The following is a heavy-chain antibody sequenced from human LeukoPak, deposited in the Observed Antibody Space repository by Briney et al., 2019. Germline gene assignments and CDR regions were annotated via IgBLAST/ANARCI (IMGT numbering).Heavy chain of an antibody. D-gene: IGHD3-10*01. J-gene: IGHJ4*02. CDR3: ARDRESLYYYGSGSYYYFDY. CDR2: INPNSGGT. Sequence: ASVKVSCKASGYTFTGYYMHWVRQAPGQGLEWMGWINPNSGGTNYAQKFQGRVTMTRDTSISTAYMELSRLRSDDTAVYYCARDRESLYYYGSGSYYYFDYWGQGTLVTVSS. V-gene: IGHV1-2*02. CDR1: GYTFTGYY.